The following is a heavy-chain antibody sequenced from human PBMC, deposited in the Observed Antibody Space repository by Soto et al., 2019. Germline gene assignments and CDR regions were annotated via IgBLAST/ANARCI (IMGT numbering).Heavy chain of an antibody. V-gene: IGHV1-18*01. CDR3: ARILDFWSGYYSHYYYYMDV. CDR1: GYTYTSYG. CDR2: ISAYNGNT. Sequence: QVQLVQSGAEVKKPGASVKVSCKASGYTYTSYGISWVRQAPGQELEWIGWISAYNGNTNYAQKLQGRVTMTTDTSTSTAYMELRSLRSDDTAVYYCARILDFWSGYYSHYYYYMDVWGKGTTVTVSS. D-gene: IGHD3-3*01. J-gene: IGHJ6*03.